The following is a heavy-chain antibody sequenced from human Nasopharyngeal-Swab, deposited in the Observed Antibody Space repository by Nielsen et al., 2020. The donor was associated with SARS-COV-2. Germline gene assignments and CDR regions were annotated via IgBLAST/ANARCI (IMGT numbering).Heavy chain of an antibody. J-gene: IGHJ5*02. CDR1: GYTFTSYA. CDR3: ARIYDSSGYNWFDP. CDR2: IIPIFGTA. V-gene: IGHV1-69*13. Sequence: SVKVSCKASGYTFTSYAMNWVRQAPGQGLEWMGGIIPIFGTANYAQKFQGRVTITADESTSTAYMELSSLRYEDTAVYYCARIYDSSGYNWFDPWGQGTLVTVSS. D-gene: IGHD3-22*01.